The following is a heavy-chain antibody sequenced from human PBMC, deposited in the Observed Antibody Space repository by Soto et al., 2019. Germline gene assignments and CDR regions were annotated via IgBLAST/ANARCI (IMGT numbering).Heavy chain of an antibody. CDR2: IYYRGST. D-gene: IGHD1-26*01. V-gene: IGHV4-59*11. Sequence: SETLSLTCTVSGGSISSHYWSWVRQAPGKGLEWIGHIYYRGSTTYNPSLRSRSTISVDTSNNQFSLKLNSVTTADTAVYYCARDGREASGVDVWGQGTKVTVSS. CDR3: ARDGREASGVDV. J-gene: IGHJ6*02. CDR1: GGSISSHY.